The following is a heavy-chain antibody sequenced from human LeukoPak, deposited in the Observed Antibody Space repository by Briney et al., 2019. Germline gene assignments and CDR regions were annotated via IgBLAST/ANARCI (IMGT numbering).Heavy chain of an antibody. J-gene: IGHJ4*02. CDR2: IKQAGSEK. CDR3: ARVRGDYYLDY. Sequence: GGSLRVSCAASGFTFCIYWMNWVRQAPGKGLEWVANIKQAGSEKYYVDSVKGRFTISRDNARNSLYLQMNSLRAEDTAVYYCARVRGDYYLDYWGQGTLVTVSS. V-gene: IGHV3-7*01. D-gene: IGHD2-21*01. CDR1: GFTFCIYW.